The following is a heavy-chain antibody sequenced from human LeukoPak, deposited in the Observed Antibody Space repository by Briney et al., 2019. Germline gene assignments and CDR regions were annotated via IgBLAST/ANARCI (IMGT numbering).Heavy chain of an antibody. Sequence: PGGSLRLSCAASGFTFSSYAMHWVRQAPGKGLEWVAVISYDGSNKYYADSVKGRSTISRDNSKNTLYLQMNSLRAEDTAVYYCARGGLLSYYNFDYWGQGTLVTVSS. V-gene: IGHV3-30*04. CDR3: ARGGLLSYYNFDY. CDR2: ISYDGSNK. D-gene: IGHD3-10*01. J-gene: IGHJ4*02. CDR1: GFTFSSYA.